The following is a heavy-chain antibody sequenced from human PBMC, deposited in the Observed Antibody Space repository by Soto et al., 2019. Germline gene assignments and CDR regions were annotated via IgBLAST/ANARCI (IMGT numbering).Heavy chain of an antibody. J-gene: IGHJ4*02. D-gene: IGHD1-1*01. CDR3: ARDVFPGISSYYFDS. V-gene: IGHV3-21*01. CDR2: ISSSSSYI. CDR1: GFTFSSYS. Sequence: PGGSLRLSCAASGFTFSSYSMNWVRQAPGKGLEWVSSISSSSSYIYYADSVKGRFTISRDNAKNSLYLQMNSLRAEDTAVYYCARDVFPGISSYYFDSWGQGTLVTVSS.